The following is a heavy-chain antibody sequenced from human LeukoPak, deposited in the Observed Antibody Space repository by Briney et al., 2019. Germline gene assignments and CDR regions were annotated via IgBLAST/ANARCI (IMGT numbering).Heavy chain of an antibody. CDR1: GGSISSSSYY. Sequence: PSETLSLTCTVSGGSISSSSYYWGWIRQPPGMGLEWIGSIYYSGSTYYNPSLKSRVTISVDTSKNQFSLKLSSVTAADTAVYYCAIKAYGDYLYYFDYWGQGTLVTVSS. V-gene: IGHV4-39*01. CDR3: AIKAYGDYLYYFDY. D-gene: IGHD4-17*01. J-gene: IGHJ4*02. CDR2: IYYSGST.